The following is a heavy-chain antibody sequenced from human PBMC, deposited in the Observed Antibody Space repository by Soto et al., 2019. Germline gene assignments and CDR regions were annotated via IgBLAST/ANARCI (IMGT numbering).Heavy chain of an antibody. CDR2: IYWDDDK. Sequence: SGPTLVNPTQTLTLTCTFSGFSLSTSGVGVGWIRQPPGKALEWLALIYWDDDKRYSPSLKSRLTITKDTSKNQVVLTMTNMDPVDIASYYCACISSGWYEKFYCGQGTLVTVSS. CDR3: ACISSGWYEKFY. CDR1: GFSLSTSGVG. J-gene: IGHJ4*02. V-gene: IGHV2-5*02. D-gene: IGHD6-19*01.